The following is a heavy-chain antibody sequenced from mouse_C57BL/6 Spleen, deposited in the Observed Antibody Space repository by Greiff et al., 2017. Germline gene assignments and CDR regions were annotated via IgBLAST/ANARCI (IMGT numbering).Heavy chain of an antibody. CDR3: TTGTTVVATSPFAY. CDR1: GYTFTSYW. CDR2: IYPGSGST. D-gene: IGHD1-1*01. V-gene: IGHV1-55*01. Sequence: QVQLQQPGAELVKPGASVKMSCKASGYTFTSYWITWVKQRPGQGLEWIGDIYPGSGSTNYNEKFKSKATLTVDTSSSTAYMQLSSLTSEDTAVYYCTTGTTVVATSPFAYWGQGTLVTVSA. J-gene: IGHJ3*01.